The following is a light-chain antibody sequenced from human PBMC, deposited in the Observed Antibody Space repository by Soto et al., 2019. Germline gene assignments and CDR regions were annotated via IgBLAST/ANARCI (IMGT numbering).Light chain of an antibody. V-gene: IGLV2-14*01. CDR1: SSDVGTYNY. J-gene: IGLJ3*02. CDR3: SSYTSSKSWI. CDR2: DVS. Sequence: QSVLTQPASVSRSPGQSITISCTGTSSDVGTYNYVSWYQQHPGEAPKLIIYDVSNRPSGVSIRFSGSKSGNTASLTISGLQAEDEADYYCSSYTSSKSWIFGGGTKLTVL.